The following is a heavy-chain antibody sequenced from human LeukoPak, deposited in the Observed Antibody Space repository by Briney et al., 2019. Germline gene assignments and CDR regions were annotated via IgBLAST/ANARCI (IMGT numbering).Heavy chain of an antibody. CDR1: GYTFTGYY. V-gene: IGHV1-3*03. CDR3: ARSAITTYYYDSSGTEFDY. D-gene: IGHD3-22*01. Sequence: ASVKVSCKASGYTFTGYYMHWVRQAPGQRLEWMGWINAGNGNTKYSQEFQGRVTITRDTSASTAYMELSSLRSEDMAVYYCARSAITTYYYDSSGTEFDYWGQGTLVTVSS. J-gene: IGHJ4*02. CDR2: INAGNGNT.